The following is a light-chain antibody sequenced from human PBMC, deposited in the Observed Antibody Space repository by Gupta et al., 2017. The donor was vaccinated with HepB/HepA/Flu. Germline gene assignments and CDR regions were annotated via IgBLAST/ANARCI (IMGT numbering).Light chain of an antibody. CDR2: ENN. V-gene: IGLV1-51*02. CDR3: GTWDTSLIAGV. J-gene: IGLJ2*01. CDR1: SSNIGKNY. Sequence: QSVLTQPPSVSAAPGQKVTISCSGSSSNIGKNYVSWYQQVPGTAPKLLIYENNKRPSGIPDRFSGSKSGTSATLSITGLQTGDEADYYCGTWDTSLIAGVFGGGTKLTVL.